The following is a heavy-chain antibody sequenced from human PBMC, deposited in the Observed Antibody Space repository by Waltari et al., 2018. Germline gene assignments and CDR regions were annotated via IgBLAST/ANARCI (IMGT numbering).Heavy chain of an antibody. D-gene: IGHD3-9*01. V-gene: IGHV3-53*01. CDR3: ARDATYYDVLTGFWGMDI. Sequence: EEQLMESGGGLIQPGGSLRLTCEASGFTVTNYYMSWVRQAPGKGLEWVSVVSTGGFSYYAPSVKGRFTMSRDASTNTMFLELNLLRAEDTAVYYCARDATYYDVLTGFWGMDIWGKGTTVTVSS. CDR1: GFTVTNYY. J-gene: IGHJ6*03. CDR2: VSTGGFS.